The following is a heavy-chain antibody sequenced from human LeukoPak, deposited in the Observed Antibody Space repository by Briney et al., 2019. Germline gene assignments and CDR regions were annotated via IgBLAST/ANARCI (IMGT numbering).Heavy chain of an antibody. Sequence: GGSLRLSCAASGFTFSSYSMNWVRQAPGKGLDWVSSISRSSSYIYYADSVKGRFTISRDNAKNSLYLQMNSLRAEDTAVYYCASHFIFLRYSSGWYTLDYWGQGTLVTVSS. CDR1: GFTFSSYS. CDR3: ASHFIFLRYSSGWYTLDY. CDR2: ISRSSSYI. J-gene: IGHJ4*02. V-gene: IGHV3-21*01. D-gene: IGHD6-19*01.